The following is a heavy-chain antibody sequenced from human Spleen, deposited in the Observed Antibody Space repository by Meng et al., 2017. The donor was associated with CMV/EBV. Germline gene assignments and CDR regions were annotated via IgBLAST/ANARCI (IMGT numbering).Heavy chain of an antibody. CDR1: GGSFSGYY. CDR3: ARRGNYNLRY. CDR2: INHSGST. V-gene: IGHV4-34*01. J-gene: IGHJ4*02. Sequence: LSLPCAVYGGSFSGYYWSWIRQPPGKGLEWIGEINHSGSTNYNPSLKSRVTISVDTSKNQFSLKLSSVTAADTAVYYCARRGNYNLRYWGQGTLVTVSS. D-gene: IGHD4-11*01.